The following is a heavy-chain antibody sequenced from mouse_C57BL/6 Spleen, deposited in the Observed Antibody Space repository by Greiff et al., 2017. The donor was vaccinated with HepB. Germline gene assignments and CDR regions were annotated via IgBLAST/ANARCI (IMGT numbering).Heavy chain of an antibody. CDR1: GFTFSDYG. J-gene: IGHJ2*01. Sequence: EVKLVDSGGGLVKPGGSLKLSCAASGFTFSDYGMHWVRQAPEKGLEWVAYISSGSSTIYYADTVKGRFTISRDNAKNTLFLQMTSLRSEDTAMYYCAMDYYDSSGYWGQGTTLTVSS. CDR2: ISSGSSTI. V-gene: IGHV5-17*01. CDR3: AMDYYDSSGY. D-gene: IGHD1-1*01.